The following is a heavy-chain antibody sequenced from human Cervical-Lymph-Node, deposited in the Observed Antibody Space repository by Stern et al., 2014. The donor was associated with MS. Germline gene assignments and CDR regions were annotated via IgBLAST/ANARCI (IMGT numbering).Heavy chain of an antibody. D-gene: IGHD1-26*01. J-gene: IGHJ4*02. CDR1: GGTFSSYA. Sequence: QVQLVQSGAEVKKPGSSVKVSCKTSGGTFSSYAITWVRQAPGQGLEWKGSIIPIVGTANYAHKFQDRVTITADTSTKTAYMELSSLRSEDTAVYYCARIIRVGATACFYFDFWGQGTLVTVSS. CDR2: IIPIVGTA. V-gene: IGHV1-69*04. CDR3: ARIIRVGATACFYFDF.